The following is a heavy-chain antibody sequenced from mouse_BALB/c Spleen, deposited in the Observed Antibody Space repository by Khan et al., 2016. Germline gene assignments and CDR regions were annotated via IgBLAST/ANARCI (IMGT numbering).Heavy chain of an antibody. V-gene: IGHV3-1*02. Sequence: EVQLQESGPDLVKPSQSLSLTCTVTGCSITSGYSWHWIRQFPGNKLEWMGYIHYSGSTNYHPSLKSRISITRDISKNQFFLQLISVTTEDTATYYCARDYYGWFAYWGQGTLVTVSA. CDR3: ARDYYGWFAY. CDR2: IHYSGST. D-gene: IGHD1-1*01. CDR1: GCSITSGYS. J-gene: IGHJ3*01.